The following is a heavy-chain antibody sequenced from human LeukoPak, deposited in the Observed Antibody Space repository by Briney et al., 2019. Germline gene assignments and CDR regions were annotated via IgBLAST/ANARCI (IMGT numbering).Heavy chain of an antibody. Sequence: GGSLRLSCLASGFTFKLSAMTWVRQAPGKGLEWVAAIGGTGDNTYYADSVKGRFTISRDNSRNTQFLQMDNLRAEDTATYYCARDRGPHVDIDNNWFDPWGQGTLVIVSS. J-gene: IGHJ5*02. D-gene: IGHD3-10*02. CDR1: GFTFKLSA. V-gene: IGHV3-23*01. CDR2: IGGTGDNT. CDR3: ARDRGPHVDIDNNWFDP.